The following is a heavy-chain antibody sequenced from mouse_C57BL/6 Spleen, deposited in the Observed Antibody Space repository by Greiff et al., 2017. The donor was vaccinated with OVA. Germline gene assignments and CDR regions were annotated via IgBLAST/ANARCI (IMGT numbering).Heavy chain of an antibody. Sequence: VQLQESGAELVKPGASVKLSCKASGYTFTEYTIHWVKQRSGQGLEWIGWFYPGSGSIKYNENFKDKATLTADKSSSTVYMELSRLTSEDSAVYFGARHEEGPAVATGAMDYWGQGTSVTVAS. CDR1: GYTFTEYT. CDR2: FYPGSGSI. CDR3: ARHEEGPAVATGAMDY. V-gene: IGHV1-62-2*01. D-gene: IGHD1-1*01. J-gene: IGHJ4*01.